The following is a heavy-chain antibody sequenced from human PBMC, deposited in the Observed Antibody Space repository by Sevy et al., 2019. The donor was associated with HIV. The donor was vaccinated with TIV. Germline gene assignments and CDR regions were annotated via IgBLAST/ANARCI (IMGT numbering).Heavy chain of an antibody. J-gene: IGHJ4*02. CDR3: ARLFYGSADY. CDR2: INLDGSEP. Sequence: INLDGSEPLLVDSVKGRLTISRHNPRKSVYLQMTSLSAEDTAVYYCARLFYGSADYWGQGTLVTVSS. D-gene: IGHD3-10*01. V-gene: IGHV3-7*01.